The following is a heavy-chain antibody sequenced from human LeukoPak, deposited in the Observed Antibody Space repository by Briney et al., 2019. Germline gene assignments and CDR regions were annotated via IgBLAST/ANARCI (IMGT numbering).Heavy chain of an antibody. CDR1: GFTFSSYA. CDR2: ISGSGGST. J-gene: IGHJ4*02. Sequence: GGSLRLSCAASGFTFSSYAMSWVRQAPGKGLEWVSAISGSGGSTYYADSVKGRFTISRDNSKSTLYLQMNSLRAEDTAVYYCAKGKYYYGSGSYPSAYYFDYWGQGTLVTVSS. V-gene: IGHV3-23*01. CDR3: AKGKYYYGSGSYPSAYYFDY. D-gene: IGHD3-10*01.